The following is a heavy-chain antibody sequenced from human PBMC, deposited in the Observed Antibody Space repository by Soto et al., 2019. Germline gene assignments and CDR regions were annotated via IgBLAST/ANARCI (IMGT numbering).Heavy chain of an antibody. CDR3: ARNMDYYYGRGSGNGHGV. V-gene: IGHV1-2*02. J-gene: IGHJ6*02. CDR1: GYTFTAYY. CDR2: INPKFGDT. Sequence: QVQFVQSGAEVKEPGDTVRVSCEASGYTFTAYYIHWVRQAPGQGLEWMGWINPKFGDTTYAQDFQGSVSMTRDMSISTVYMELSSLTSDDTAIYYCARNMDYYYGRGSGNGHGVWGQGTTVTVFS. D-gene: IGHD3-10*02.